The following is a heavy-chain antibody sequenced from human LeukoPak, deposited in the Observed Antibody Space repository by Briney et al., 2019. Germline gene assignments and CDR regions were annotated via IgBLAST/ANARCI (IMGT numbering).Heavy chain of an antibody. J-gene: IGHJ4*02. CDR1: GFTFSSYG. D-gene: IGHD3-22*01. Sequence: AGGSLRLSCAASGFTFSSYGMHWVRQAPGKGLEWVAFIRYDGSNKYYADSVKGRFTISRDNSKNTLYLQMNSLRAEDTAVYYCARFGRAPTMIVVVPFDYWGQGTLVTVSS. CDR2: IRYDGSNK. CDR3: ARFGRAPTMIVVVPFDY. V-gene: IGHV3-30*02.